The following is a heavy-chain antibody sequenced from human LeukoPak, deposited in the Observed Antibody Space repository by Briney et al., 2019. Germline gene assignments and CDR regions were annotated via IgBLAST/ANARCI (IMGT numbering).Heavy chain of an antibody. CDR1: GDSISTFY. Sequence: SETLSLTCSVSGDSISTFYWSWIRQPPGKGLEWIGYIYYSGSSGSTSYNPSLKSRVTISVDTSKNQFSLDLSSVTAADTAVYYCARHGIVDSSKKYYFDYWGQGTLVTVSS. CDR3: ARHGIVDSSKKYYFDY. D-gene: IGHD6-13*01. CDR2: IYYSGSSGST. J-gene: IGHJ4*02. V-gene: IGHV4-59*08.